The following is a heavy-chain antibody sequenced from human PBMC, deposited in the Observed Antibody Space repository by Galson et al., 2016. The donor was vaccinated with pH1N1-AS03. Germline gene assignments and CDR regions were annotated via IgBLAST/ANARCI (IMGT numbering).Heavy chain of an antibody. CDR2: IVPVFGTT. CDR3: TRDGAAHDYYYYGMDV. J-gene: IGHJ6*02. CDR1: GGTFGNYA. Sequence: SVKVSCKASGGTFGNYAVSWVRLAPGQGLEWLGAIVPVFGTTNYAQTFQGRLTITADASTSTANMELSGLRLDDTALHYCTRDGAAHDYYYYGMDVWGQGTTVTVSS. D-gene: IGHD6-6*01. V-gene: IGHV1-69*13.